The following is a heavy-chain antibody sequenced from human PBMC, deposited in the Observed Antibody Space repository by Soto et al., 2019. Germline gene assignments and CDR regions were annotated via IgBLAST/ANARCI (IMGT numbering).Heavy chain of an antibody. CDR2: INPNTGGT. CDR3: ARVPYYDFWSGPYFDY. D-gene: IGHD3-3*01. J-gene: IGHJ4*02. CDR1: GYTFTGHH. V-gene: IGHV1-2*02. Sequence: ASVKVSCKASGYTFTGHHIHWVRQAPGQGLEWVGWINPNTGGTNYAQKFQGRVTMTRDTSISTAYMELSRLRSDDTAVYYCARVPYYDFWSGPYFDYWGQGTLVTVSS.